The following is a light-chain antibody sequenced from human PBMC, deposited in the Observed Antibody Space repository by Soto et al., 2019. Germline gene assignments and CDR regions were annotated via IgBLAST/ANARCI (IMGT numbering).Light chain of an antibody. Sequence: QSALTQPASVSGSPGQSITISCTGTSSDVGGYNYVSWYQQHPGKAPKLMIYEVSNRPSGVSNRFSGSKSGNTASLTISGLQADDEADYYCSSYTSSVTVIFGGGTQLTVL. V-gene: IGLV2-14*01. CDR1: SSDVGGYNY. CDR3: SSYTSSVTVI. CDR2: EVS. J-gene: IGLJ7*01.